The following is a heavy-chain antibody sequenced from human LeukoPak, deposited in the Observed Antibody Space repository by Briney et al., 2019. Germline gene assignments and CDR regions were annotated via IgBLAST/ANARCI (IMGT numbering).Heavy chain of an antibody. J-gene: IGHJ4*02. D-gene: IGHD6-13*01. V-gene: IGHV1-2*06. Sequence: ASVNVSCKASGYTFTGYYMHWVRQDPGRGLEWMGRINPNSGGTNYAQKFQGRVTMTRDTAISTAYMELSRLRSDDTAVYYCARDLEIAAAGLSSDYWGQGTLVTVSS. CDR3: ARDLEIAAAGLSSDY. CDR1: GYTFTGYY. CDR2: INPNSGGT.